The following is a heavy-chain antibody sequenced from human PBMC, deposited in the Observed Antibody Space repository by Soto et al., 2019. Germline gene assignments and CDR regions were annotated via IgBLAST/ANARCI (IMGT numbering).Heavy chain of an antibody. V-gene: IGHV3-30*18. Sequence: GGSLRLSCAASGFSFCTYAMSWVRRAPGKGLEWVAIISYDGSNKYYADSVKGRFTISRDNSKNTLYLQMNSLRAEDTAVYYCAKLITMIADYWGQGTLVTVS. D-gene: IGHD3-22*01. J-gene: IGHJ4*02. CDR2: ISYDGSNK. CDR1: GFSFCTYA. CDR3: AKLITMIADY.